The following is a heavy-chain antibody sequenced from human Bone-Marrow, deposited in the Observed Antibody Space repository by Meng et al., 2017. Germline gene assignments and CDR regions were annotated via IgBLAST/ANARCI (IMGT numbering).Heavy chain of an antibody. D-gene: IGHD6-19*01. CDR2: INPNSGGT. CDR1: GYTFTGYY. Sequence: QWQVVQSGAEVKKPGAPVKVSCKASGYTFTGYYMHWVRQAPGQGLEWMGRINPNSGGTNYAQKFQGRVTMTRDTSISTAYMELSRLRSDDTAVYYCARDSSGWIRENWFDPWGQGTLVTVSS. V-gene: IGHV1-2*06. CDR3: ARDSSGWIRENWFDP. J-gene: IGHJ5*02.